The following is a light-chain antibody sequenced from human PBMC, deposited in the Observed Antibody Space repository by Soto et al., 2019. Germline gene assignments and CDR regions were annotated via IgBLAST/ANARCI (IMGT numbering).Light chain of an antibody. CDR2: DVN. CDR3: CSYAGRYTRV. V-gene: IGLV2-11*01. J-gene: IGLJ3*02. CDR1: RSDVSAYNY. Sequence: QSALTQPRSVSGSPGQSITISCTGTRSDVSAYNYVSWYQQHPGKAPKILIYDVNERPSGVPDRFSGSKSGNTASLTISGLQTEDEADYYCCSYAGRYTRVFGGGTQLTVL.